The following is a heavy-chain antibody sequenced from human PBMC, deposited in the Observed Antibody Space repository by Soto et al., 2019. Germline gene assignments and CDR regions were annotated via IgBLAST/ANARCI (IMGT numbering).Heavy chain of an antibody. D-gene: IGHD1-20*01. CDR2: VHATGST. J-gene: IGHJ4*02. V-gene: IGHV4-4*07. CDR3: ARAVTYNWNYFDY. CDR1: GGSISSFY. Sequence: DTLSLTCIVSGGSISSFYWSWIRQPAGKGLEWIGRVHATGSTNYNPSLKSRVIMSLDTSENQISMNLTSVTAADTAVYYCARAVTYNWNYFDYWGQGALVTVSS.